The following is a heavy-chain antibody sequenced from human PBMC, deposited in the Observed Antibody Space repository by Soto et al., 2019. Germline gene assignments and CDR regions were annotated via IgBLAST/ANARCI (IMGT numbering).Heavy chain of an antibody. CDR3: ARLRLPSIAARPDAFHI. J-gene: IGHJ3*02. D-gene: IGHD6-6*01. CDR2: ISSSSSYI. Sequence: GGYLRLSCAASGFTFSSYSMNWVRQAPGKGLEWVSSISSSSSYIYYADSVKGRFTISRDNAKNSLYLQMNSLRAEDTAVYYCARLRLPSIAARPDAFHIWDQATMVTGS. V-gene: IGHV3-21*01. CDR1: GFTFSSYS.